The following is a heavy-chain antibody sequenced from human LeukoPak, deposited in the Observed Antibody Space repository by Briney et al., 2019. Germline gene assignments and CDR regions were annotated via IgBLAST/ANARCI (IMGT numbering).Heavy chain of an antibody. D-gene: IGHD4-17*01. CDR2: IYYSGST. J-gene: IGHJ4*02. CDR3: ARDYGAFDY. V-gene: IGHV4-59*01. CDR1: GGSISSYY. Sequence: PSETLSLPCTVSGGSISSYYWSWIRHPPGKGLEWIGYIYYSGSTNYSPSLKSRVTISVDTSKNQFSLKLSSVTAADTAVYYCARDYGAFDYWGQGTLVTVSS.